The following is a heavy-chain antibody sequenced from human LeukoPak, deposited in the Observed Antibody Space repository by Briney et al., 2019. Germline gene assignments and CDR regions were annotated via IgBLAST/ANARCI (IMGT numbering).Heavy chain of an antibody. V-gene: IGHV3-7*01. CDR1: GFTLRNNW. J-gene: IGHJ6*03. D-gene: IGHD3-3*01. Sequence: GGSLRLSCATSGFTLRNNWMSWVRQAPGQGLEWVANIKQDGSEKYYVDSVKGRFTISRDNAQNSVSLQMDSLRVEDTAVYYCARVYDYDFWSGYYGRNYYYMDVWGKGTTVTVSS. CDR2: IKQDGSEK. CDR3: ARVYDYDFWSGYYGRNYYYMDV.